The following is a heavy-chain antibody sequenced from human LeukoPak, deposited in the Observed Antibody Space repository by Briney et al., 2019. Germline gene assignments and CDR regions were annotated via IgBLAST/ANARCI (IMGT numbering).Heavy chain of an antibody. J-gene: IGHJ4*02. CDR2: ISSSSSYT. CDR3: AAGTAADY. Sequence: GGSLRLSCVVSGIPFSDFYMNWIRQAPGKGLEWISYISSSSSYTDYAESVKRRFTISRDNAKSALYLEMNDLRVEDTAVYYCAAGTAADYWGQGTLVIVSS. V-gene: IGHV3-11*03. CDR1: GIPFSDFY. D-gene: IGHD6-13*01.